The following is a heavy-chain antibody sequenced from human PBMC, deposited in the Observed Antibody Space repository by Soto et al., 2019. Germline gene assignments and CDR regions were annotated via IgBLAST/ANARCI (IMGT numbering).Heavy chain of an antibody. D-gene: IGHD3-16*01. Sequence: PGESLKISCKGSGYSFSNYWIGWVRQMPGKGLEWMGRIYPGDSDTRYSPSFQGQVTMSADRSISTAYLQLGRLKASDTAMYYCARYVDTLEYNGMDVWGQGTSVTVSS. CDR3: ARYVDTLEYNGMDV. CDR2: IYPGDSDT. CDR1: GYSFSNYW. J-gene: IGHJ6*02. V-gene: IGHV5-51*01.